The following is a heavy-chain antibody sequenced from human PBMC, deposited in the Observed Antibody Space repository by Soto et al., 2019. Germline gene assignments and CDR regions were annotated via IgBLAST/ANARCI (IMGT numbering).Heavy chain of an antibody. V-gene: IGHV1-46*03. CDR2: INPNGGTI. CDR3: ARDMGETAMVDYFYYTMDV. CDR1: GYTFTSYY. J-gene: IGHJ6*02. D-gene: IGHD5-18*01. Sequence: QVQLVQSGAEVKKPGASVKVSCKASGYTFTSYYMHWVRQAPGQGLEWMGIINPNGGTIIYARKFQGRVTMTRDTSRTTVYMELSSLRSEDTAVYYCARDMGETAMVDYFYYTMDVWGQGTTVTVSS.